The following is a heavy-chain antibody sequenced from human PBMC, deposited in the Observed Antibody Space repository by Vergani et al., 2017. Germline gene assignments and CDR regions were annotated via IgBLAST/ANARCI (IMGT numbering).Heavy chain of an antibody. V-gene: IGHV1-69*12. D-gene: IGHD2/OR15-2a*01. CDR1: GGTFSSYA. J-gene: IGHJ6*02. Sequence: QVQLVQSGAEVKKPGSSVKVSCKASGGTFSSYAISWVRQAPGQGLEWMGGIIPIFGTANYAQKFQGRVTITADESTSTAYMELSSLRSEDTAVYYCAGDRRIYLAEKEYYYYGMDVWGQGTTVTVSS. CDR3: AGDRRIYLAEKEYYYYGMDV. CDR2: IIPIFGTA.